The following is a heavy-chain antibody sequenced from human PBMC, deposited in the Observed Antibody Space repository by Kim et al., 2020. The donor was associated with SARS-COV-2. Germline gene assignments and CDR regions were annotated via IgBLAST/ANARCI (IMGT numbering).Heavy chain of an antibody. CDR1: GFTFSSYA. CDR3: ARDPVAASRYYYYGMDV. V-gene: IGHV3-30-3*01. D-gene: IGHD2-15*01. J-gene: IGHJ6*02. Sequence: GGSLRLSCAASGFTFSSYAMHWVRQAPGKGLEWVAVISYDGSNKYYADSVKGRFTISRDNSKNTLYLQMNSLRAEDTAVYYCARDPVAASRYYYYGMDVWGQGTTVTVSS. CDR2: ISYDGSNK.